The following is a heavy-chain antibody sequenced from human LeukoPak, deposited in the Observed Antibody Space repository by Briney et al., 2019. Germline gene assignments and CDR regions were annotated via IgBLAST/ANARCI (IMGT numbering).Heavy chain of an antibody. V-gene: IGHV1-18*01. CDR3: ARGDSTLVRGYYYFYMDV. D-gene: IGHD3-10*01. CDR2: ISAYNGNT. CDR1: GYTFTSYG. Sequence: GASVKVSCKASGYTFTSYGISWVRQAPGQGLEWMGWISAYNGNTNYAQKLQGRVTMTTDTSTSTAYMELRSLRSDDTAVYYCARGDSTLVRGYYYFYMDVWGKGTTVTVSS. J-gene: IGHJ6*03.